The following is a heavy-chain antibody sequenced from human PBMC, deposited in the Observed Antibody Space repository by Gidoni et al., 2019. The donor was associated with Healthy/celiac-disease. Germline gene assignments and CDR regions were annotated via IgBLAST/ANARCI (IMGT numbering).Heavy chain of an antibody. Sequence: QVQLPESGAGLVKPSETLSLPCPVSGGPVSSGSYYWSWIRQPPGKGLEWIGYIYYSGSTNYNPSLKSRVTISVDTSKNQFSLKLSSVTAADTAVYYCARYPLYYYDSSGYNDAFDIWGRGTMVTVSS. CDR1: GGPVSSGSYY. D-gene: IGHD3-22*01. CDR2: IYYSGST. J-gene: IGHJ3*02. CDR3: ARYPLYYYDSSGYNDAFDI. V-gene: IGHV4-61*01.